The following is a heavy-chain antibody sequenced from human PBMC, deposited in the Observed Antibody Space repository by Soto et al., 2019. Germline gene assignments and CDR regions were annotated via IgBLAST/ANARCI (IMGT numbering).Heavy chain of an antibody. CDR3: AKDFLPSTTNAFDI. D-gene: IGHD1-26*01. J-gene: IGHJ3*02. CDR2: ISGSVGST. CDR1: GFTFSSYV. V-gene: IGHV3-23*01. Sequence: PGGSLRLSCAASGFTFSSYVMSWVRQAPGKGLEWVSAISGSVGSTYYADSVKGRFAISRDNSKITLYLQMNSLRAEDTAMYYCAKDFLPSTTNAFDIWGQGTEVTVSS.